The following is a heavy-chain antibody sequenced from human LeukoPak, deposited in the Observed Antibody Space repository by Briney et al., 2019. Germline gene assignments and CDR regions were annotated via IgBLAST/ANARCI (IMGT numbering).Heavy chain of an antibody. CDR3: ARVRIVVVPAAITGAFDI. Sequence: GGSLRLSCTASGFTFSSYWMSWVRQAPGKGLEWVANIKQDGSEKYYVDSVKGRFTISRDNAKNSLYLQMNSLRAEDTAVYYCARVRIVVVPAAITGAFDIWGQGTMVTVSS. V-gene: IGHV3-7*01. D-gene: IGHD2-2*02. CDR1: GFTFSSYW. J-gene: IGHJ3*02. CDR2: IKQDGSEK.